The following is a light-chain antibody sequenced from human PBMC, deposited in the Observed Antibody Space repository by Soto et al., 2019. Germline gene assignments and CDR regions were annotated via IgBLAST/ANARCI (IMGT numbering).Light chain of an antibody. CDR2: EVS. Sequence: QSVLTQPASLSGSPGQSVTISCSGTTSDFVNYNYVSWYQHHPGKAPQLILFEVSNRPSGVSSRFSGSKSGNTASLIISGLQAEDEAYYYCSYYTVSTDVVFGGGNKVTGL. V-gene: IGLV2-14*01. CDR3: SYYTVSTDVV. CDR1: TSDFVNYNY. J-gene: IGLJ2*01.